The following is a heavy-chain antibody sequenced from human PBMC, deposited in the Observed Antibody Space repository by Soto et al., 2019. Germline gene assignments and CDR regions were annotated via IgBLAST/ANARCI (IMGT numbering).Heavy chain of an antibody. CDR1: GFTFSSYA. V-gene: IGHV3-23*01. Sequence: GGSLRLSCAASGFTFSSYAMSWVRQDPGKGLEWVSAISGSGGSTYYADSVKGRFTISRDNSKNTLYLQMNSLRAEDTAVYYCAKDGESYYDILTGYHFDYWGQGTLVTVSS. CDR2: ISGSGGST. J-gene: IGHJ4*02. D-gene: IGHD3-9*01. CDR3: AKDGESYYDILTGYHFDY.